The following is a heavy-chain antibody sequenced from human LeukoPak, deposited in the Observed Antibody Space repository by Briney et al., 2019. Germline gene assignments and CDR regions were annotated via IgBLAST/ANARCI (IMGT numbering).Heavy chain of an antibody. V-gene: IGHV1-46*01. CDR1: GYAFTRHY. J-gene: IGHJ4*02. CDR2: INPSGSST. CDR3: ARAPGSYPYFDY. Sequence: ASAKVSCKASGYAFTRHYMHWVRQAPGQGLEWMGLINPSGSSTIYAQKFQGRVTMTRDMSTSTDYMELSSLRSEDTAVYYCARAPGSYPYFDYWGQGTLVTVSS. D-gene: IGHD1-26*01.